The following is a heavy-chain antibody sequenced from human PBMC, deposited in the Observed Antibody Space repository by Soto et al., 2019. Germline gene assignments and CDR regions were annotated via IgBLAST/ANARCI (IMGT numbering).Heavy chain of an antibody. D-gene: IGHD5-18*01. J-gene: IGHJ5*02. Sequence: ASETLSLTCTVSGGSVSSGSYYWSWIRQPPGKGLEWIGRIYYSGSTYYNPSLKSRVTISVDTSKNQFSLKLSSVTAADTAVYYCARANNVDTGWFDPWGQGTLVTVSS. CDR3: ARANNVDTGWFDP. CDR2: IYYSGST. V-gene: IGHV4-39*01. CDR1: GGSVSSGSYY.